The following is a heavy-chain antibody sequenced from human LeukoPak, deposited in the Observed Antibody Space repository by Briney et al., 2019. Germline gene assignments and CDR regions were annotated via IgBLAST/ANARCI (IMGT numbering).Heavy chain of an antibody. J-gene: IGHJ6*03. D-gene: IGHD3-10*01. V-gene: IGHV4-4*07. CDR2: IYTSGST. Sequence: SETLSLTCTVSGVSISSYYWSWIRQPAGKGLEWIGRIYTSGSTNYNPSLKSRVTMSLDTSKNQFSLKLSSVTAAATAVYYCARAHSYGSLSYYYSYYMDVWGKGTTVTVSS. CDR1: GVSISSYY. CDR3: ARAHSYGSLSYYYSYYMDV.